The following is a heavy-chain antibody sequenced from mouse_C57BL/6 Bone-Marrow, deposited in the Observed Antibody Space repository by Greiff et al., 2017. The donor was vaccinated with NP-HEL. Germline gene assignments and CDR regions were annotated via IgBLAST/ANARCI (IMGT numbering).Heavy chain of an antibody. J-gene: IGHJ3*01. CDR3: ARDAIYYYGSSYVWFAY. CDR1: GFTFSDFY. D-gene: IGHD1-1*01. V-gene: IGHV7-1*01. CDR2: SRNKANDYTT. Sequence: EVNVVESGGGLVQSGRSLRLSCATSGFTFSDFYMEWVRQAPGKGLEWIAASRNKANDYTTEYSASVKGRFIVSRDTSQSILYLQMNALRAEDTAIYYCARDAIYYYGSSYVWFAYWGQGTLVTVSA.